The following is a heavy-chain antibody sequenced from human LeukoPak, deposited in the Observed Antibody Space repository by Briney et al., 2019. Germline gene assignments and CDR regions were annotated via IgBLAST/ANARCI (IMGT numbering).Heavy chain of an antibody. CDR2: IYYSGST. V-gene: IGHV4-61*01. CDR1: GGSVSSGSYY. D-gene: IGHD3-9*01. J-gene: IGHJ2*01. Sequence: SETLSLTCTVSGGSVSSGSYYWSWIRQPPGKGLEWIGYIYYSGSTNYNPSLKSRVTISVDTSKNQFSLKLSSVTAADTAVYYCARREYFDWSLDWYFDLWGRGTLVTVSS. CDR3: ARREYFDWSLDWYFDL.